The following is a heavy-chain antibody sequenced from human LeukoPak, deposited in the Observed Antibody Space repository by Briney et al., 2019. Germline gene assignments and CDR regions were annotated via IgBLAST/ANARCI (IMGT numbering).Heavy chain of an antibody. D-gene: IGHD3-10*01. Sequence: PSETLSLTCTVSGGSISSYYWSWIRQPPGKGLEWIGYIYYSGSTNYNPSLKSRVTISVDTSKNQFSLKLSSVTAAVTAVYYCARFGLSWFDPWGQGTLVTVSS. CDR1: GGSISSYY. V-gene: IGHV4-59*08. CDR3: ARFGLSWFDP. J-gene: IGHJ5*02. CDR2: IYYSGST.